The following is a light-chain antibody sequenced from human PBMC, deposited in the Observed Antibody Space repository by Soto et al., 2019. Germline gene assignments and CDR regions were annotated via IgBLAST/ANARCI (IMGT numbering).Light chain of an antibody. Sequence: DIQVTHSPSSLSASVGDRVTITCRASQNIFDYINWYQLKPGKFPRLLLYAASSLHVGVPSRFTGFGSGTEFPLTITNLQPEDLATYYCQQTYSTPQTFGQGTKVDI. V-gene: IGKV1-39*01. CDR1: QNIFDY. CDR2: AAS. J-gene: IGKJ1*01. CDR3: QQTYSTPQT.